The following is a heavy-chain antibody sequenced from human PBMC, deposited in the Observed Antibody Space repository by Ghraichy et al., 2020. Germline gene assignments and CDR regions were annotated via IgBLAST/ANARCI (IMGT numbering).Heavy chain of an antibody. J-gene: IGHJ4*02. Sequence: GGSLRLSCAASGFTFDDYAMHWVRQAPGKGLEWVSGISWNSGSIGYADSVEGRFTISRDNAKNSLYLQMNSLRAEDTALYYCAKDTQRRLDPVGALDYWGQGTLVTVSS. V-gene: IGHV3-9*01. CDR3: AKDTQRRLDPVGALDY. CDR1: GFTFDDYA. CDR2: ISWNSGSI. D-gene: IGHD1-26*01.